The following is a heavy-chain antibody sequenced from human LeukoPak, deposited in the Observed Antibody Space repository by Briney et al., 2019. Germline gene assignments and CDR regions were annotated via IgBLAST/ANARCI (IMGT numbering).Heavy chain of an antibody. D-gene: IGHD6-6*01. Sequence: SETLSLTCSMSTESMRSYYWSWIRQPAGKVLEFLGRIHVSGSTKYNPSLRGRITMSVDMSKKLFSLKLNSVTAADTAVYYCARGSWQLAEEVYWGQGTLVTVSS. V-gene: IGHV4-4*07. J-gene: IGHJ4*02. CDR3: ARGSWQLAEEVY. CDR1: TESMRSYY. CDR2: IHVSGST.